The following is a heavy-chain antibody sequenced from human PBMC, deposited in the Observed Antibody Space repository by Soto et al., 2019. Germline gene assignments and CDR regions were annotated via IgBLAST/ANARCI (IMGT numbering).Heavy chain of an antibody. CDR2: MSGSGGST. CDR1: GFTITSYA. CDR3: TKDGVGAHWY. D-gene: IGHD1-26*01. Sequence: EVQLLESGGGLVQPGGSLRLSCAASGFTITSYAMSWVRQAPGKGLEWVSAMSGSGGSTYYDDSVRGRFTISRDNSKSTLYLQMNSLRAEDTAVYFCTKDGVGAHWYWGQGTLVTVSS. J-gene: IGHJ4*02. V-gene: IGHV3-23*01.